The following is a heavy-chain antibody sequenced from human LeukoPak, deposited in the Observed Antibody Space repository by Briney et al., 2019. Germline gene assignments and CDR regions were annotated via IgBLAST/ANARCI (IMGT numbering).Heavy chain of an antibody. Sequence: ASVKVSCKASGYTFTGYHMHWVRQAPGQGLEWMGRINPNSGGTNYAQKFQGRVTMTRDTSISTAYMELSRLRSDDTAVYYCARPYYDSSGLNYWGQGTLVTVSS. D-gene: IGHD3-22*01. J-gene: IGHJ4*02. V-gene: IGHV1-2*06. CDR3: ARPYYDSSGLNY. CDR2: INPNSGGT. CDR1: GYTFTGYH.